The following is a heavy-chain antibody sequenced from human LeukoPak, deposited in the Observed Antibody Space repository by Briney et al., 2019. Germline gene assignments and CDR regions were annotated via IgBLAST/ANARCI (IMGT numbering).Heavy chain of an antibody. CDR1: GYTFTGYY. Sequence: ASVKVSCKASGYTFTGYYMHWVRQAPGQGLEWMGWINPNSGGTNYAQKFQGRVTMTRDTSISTAYMELSRLRSDDTAVYYCARGYYDSSGFEYFQDWGRGTLVTVSS. D-gene: IGHD3-22*01. J-gene: IGHJ1*01. CDR3: ARGYYDSSGFEYFQD. CDR2: INPNSGGT. V-gene: IGHV1-2*02.